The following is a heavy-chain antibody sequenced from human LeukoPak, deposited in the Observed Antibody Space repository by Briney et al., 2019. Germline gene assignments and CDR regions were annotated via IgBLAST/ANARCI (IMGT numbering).Heavy chain of an antibody. CDR2: IYTSGST. Sequence: SQTLSLTCTVSGGSISSGSYYWSWIRQPAGKGLEWIGRIYTSGSTNYNPSLKNRVTMSVDTSKNQFSLKLSSVTAADTAVYFCARHRITFIRGREGWFDPWGRGTLVTVSS. V-gene: IGHV4-61*02. CDR3: ARHRITFIRGREGWFDP. CDR1: GGSISSGSYY. J-gene: IGHJ5*02. D-gene: IGHD3-10*01.